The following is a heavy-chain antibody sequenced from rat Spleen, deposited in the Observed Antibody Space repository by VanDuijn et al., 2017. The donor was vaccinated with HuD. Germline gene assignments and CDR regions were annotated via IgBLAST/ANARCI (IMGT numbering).Heavy chain of an antibody. Sequence: EVQLMESGGGLVQPGRSLKLSCVASGFTFNNYWMTWIRQDPKKGLEWVASITYEGSGTYYGDSVKGRFTFSRDNAKSTLYLQMNSLRSEDTATYYCARLSGPYFDYWGQGVMVTVSS. CDR2: ITYEGSGT. CDR3: ARLSGPYFDY. J-gene: IGHJ2*01. V-gene: IGHV5-31*01. D-gene: IGHD1-1*01. CDR1: GFTFNNYW.